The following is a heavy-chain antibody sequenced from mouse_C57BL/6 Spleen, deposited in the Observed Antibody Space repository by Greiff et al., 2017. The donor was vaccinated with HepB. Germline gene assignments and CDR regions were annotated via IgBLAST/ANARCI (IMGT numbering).Heavy chain of an antibody. Sequence: EVQLQQSGAELVRPGSSVKMSCKTSGYTFTSYGINWVKQRPGQGLEWIGYIYIGNGYTEYNEKFKGKATLTSDTSSSTAYMQLSSLTSEDSAIYFCARGVLTTVVAEGNAMDYWGQGTSVTVSS. CDR1: GYTFTSYG. V-gene: IGHV1-58*01. CDR3: ARGVLTTVVAEGNAMDY. CDR2: IYIGNGYT. D-gene: IGHD1-1*01. J-gene: IGHJ4*01.